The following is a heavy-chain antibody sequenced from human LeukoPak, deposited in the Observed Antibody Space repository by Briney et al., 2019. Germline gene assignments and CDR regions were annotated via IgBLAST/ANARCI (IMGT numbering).Heavy chain of an antibody. J-gene: IGHJ3*02. Sequence: SETLSLTCTVSGGSISSGSYYRSWIRQPPGKGLEWIGSIYYSGSTYYNPSLKSRVTISVDTSKNQFSLKLSSVTAADTAVYYCARDAYYDFWSGYYHRRAFDIWGQGTMVTVSS. CDR3: ARDAYYDFWSGYYHRRAFDI. D-gene: IGHD3-3*01. V-gene: IGHV4-39*07. CDR1: GGSISSGSYY. CDR2: IYYSGST.